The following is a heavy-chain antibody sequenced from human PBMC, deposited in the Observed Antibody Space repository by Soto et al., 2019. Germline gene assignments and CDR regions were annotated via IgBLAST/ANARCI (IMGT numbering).Heavy chain of an antibody. Sequence: EALKLSFKCCGYRFSNHWLGWVLQMPGKGLEWMGIIYPGDSNIRYSPSFEGQIDMSADRSINTAYLRLSSLKASETATYYCARHRDEYSSASGFDYWGQGTLVTGSS. CDR3: ARHRDEYSSASGFDY. CDR1: GYRFSNHW. D-gene: IGHD6-6*01. J-gene: IGHJ4*02. CDR2: IYPGDSNI. V-gene: IGHV5-51*06.